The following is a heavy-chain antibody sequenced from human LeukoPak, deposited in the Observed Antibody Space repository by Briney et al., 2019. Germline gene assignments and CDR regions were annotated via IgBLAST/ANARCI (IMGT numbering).Heavy chain of an antibody. CDR2: ISYDGSNK. J-gene: IGHJ6*02. V-gene: IGHV3-30-3*01. CDR1: GFTVSSNY. CDR3: ARVLVRGTLLQDYYYYGMDV. Sequence: PGGSLRLSCAASGFTVSSNYMSWVRQAPGKGLEWVAVISYDGSNKYYADSVKGRFTISRDNSKNTLYLQMNSLRAEDTAVYYCARVLVRGTLLQDYYYYGMDVWGQGTTVTVSS. D-gene: IGHD4-4*01.